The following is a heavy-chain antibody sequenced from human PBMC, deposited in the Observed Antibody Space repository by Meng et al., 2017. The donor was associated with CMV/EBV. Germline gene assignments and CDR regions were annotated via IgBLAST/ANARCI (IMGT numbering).Heavy chain of an antibody. J-gene: IGHJ3*02. CDR2: IYYSGST. CDR3: ARAGGAFDI. Sequence: LSCTVSGGSISSYYWSWIRQPPGKGLEWIGYIYYSGSTNYNPSLKSRVTISVDTSKNQFSLKLSSVTAADTAVYYCARAGGAFDIWGQGTMVTVSS. V-gene: IGHV4-59*01. CDR1: GGSISSYY. D-gene: IGHD1-26*01.